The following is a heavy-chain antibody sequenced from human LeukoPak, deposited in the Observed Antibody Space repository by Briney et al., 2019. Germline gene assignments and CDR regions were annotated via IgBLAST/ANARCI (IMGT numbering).Heavy chain of an antibody. V-gene: IGHV3-30*02. CDR1: GFTLNSFG. J-gene: IGHJ4*02. Sequence: GSLRPSCGASGFTLNSFGMQWVRQAPGQGLEWVAFIRYDGSNKYYADSVKGRFTISRDNSKNTLYLQMNSLRAEDTAVYYCAKFGGRDFWSGYNDYWGQGTLVTVSS. CDR3: AKFGGRDFWSGYNDY. CDR2: IRYDGSNK. D-gene: IGHD3-3*01.